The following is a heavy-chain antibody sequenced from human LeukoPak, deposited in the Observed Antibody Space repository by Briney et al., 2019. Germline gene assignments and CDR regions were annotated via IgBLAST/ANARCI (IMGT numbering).Heavy chain of an antibody. CDR1: GFTFSSYW. J-gene: IGHJ4*02. CDR2: IKQDGSEK. Sequence: GGSLRLSCAASGFTFSSYWMSWVRQAPGKGLEWVANIKQDGSEKYYVDSVKGRFTISRDNAKNSLYLQMNSLRAEDTAVYYCARDREDILTGFDYWGQGTLVTVSS. CDR3: ARDREDILTGFDY. V-gene: IGHV3-7*03. D-gene: IGHD3-9*01.